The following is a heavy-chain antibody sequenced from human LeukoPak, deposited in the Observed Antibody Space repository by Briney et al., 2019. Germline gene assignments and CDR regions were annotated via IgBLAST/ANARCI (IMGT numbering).Heavy chain of an antibody. Sequence: SETLSLTCTVSGGSISSDNYYWTWIRQPAGKGLEWIGRIYTGGRTDYNPSLKSRVTISVDPFKNQFSLKLSSVTAADTAVYYCARGGMVDITDCFDPWGQGTLVTVSS. J-gene: IGHJ5*02. CDR3: ARGGMVDITDCFDP. CDR1: GGSISSDNYY. V-gene: IGHV4-61*02. D-gene: IGHD1-26*01. CDR2: IYTGGRT.